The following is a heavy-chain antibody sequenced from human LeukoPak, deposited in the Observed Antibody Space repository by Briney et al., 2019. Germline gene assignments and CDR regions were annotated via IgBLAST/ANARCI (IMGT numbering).Heavy chain of an antibody. CDR1: GYTFTGYY. D-gene: IGHD3-10*01. V-gene: IGHV1-2*02. CDR2: INPNSGGT. Sequence: VASVKVSCKASGYTFTGYYMHWVRQAPGQGLEWMGWINPNSGGTNYAQKFQGRVTMTRDTSISTAYMELSRLRSDDTAVSYCASSAITMVRGVIKRSQDFWYWGQGNLVTVSS. CDR3: ASSAITMVRGVIKRSQDFWY. J-gene: IGHJ4*02.